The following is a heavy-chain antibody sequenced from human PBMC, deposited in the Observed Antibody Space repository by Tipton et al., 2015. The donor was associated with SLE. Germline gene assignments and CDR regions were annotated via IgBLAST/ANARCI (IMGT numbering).Heavy chain of an antibody. J-gene: IGHJ3*02. D-gene: IGHD4/OR15-4a*01. CDR1: GFTLSAYS. V-gene: IGHV3-30*14. Sequence: SLRLSCAASGFTLSAYSMHWVRQAPGKGLEWVAVISYDGSYKYYADSVKGRFTISRDNSENMVYLQMNGLRAEDTAEYYCARDSMVLTVAFDIWGRGTMVTVSS. CDR2: ISYDGSYK. CDR3: ARDSMVLTVAFDI.